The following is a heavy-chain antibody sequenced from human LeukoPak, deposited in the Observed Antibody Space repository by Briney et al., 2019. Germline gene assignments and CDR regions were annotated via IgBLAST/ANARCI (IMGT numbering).Heavy chain of an antibody. D-gene: IGHD3-10*01. CDR1: GFTFSASW. J-gene: IGHJ6*02. CDR2: INHSGST. Sequence: GSLRLSCAASGFTFSASWMTWVRQPPGKGLEWIGEINHSGSTNYNPSLKSRVTISVDTSKNQFSLKLSSVTAADTAVYYCARLKVVRGVISREYYYYYYGMDVWGQGTTVTVSS. V-gene: IGHV4-34*01. CDR3: ARLKVVRGVISREYYYYYYGMDV.